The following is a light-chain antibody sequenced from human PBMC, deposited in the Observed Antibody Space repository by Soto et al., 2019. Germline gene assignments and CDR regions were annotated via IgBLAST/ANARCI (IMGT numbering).Light chain of an antibody. J-gene: IGKJ3*01. CDR1: QSVRSSY. Sequence: EIVLTQSPATLSLSPGERATLSCGASQSVRSSYVAWFQQKPGLAPRLLIYDASSRATGIPDRFRGSGSGTDFTLTISGLEPEDFAVYYCQQYGSSPFTFGPGTKVEVK. CDR3: QQYGSSPFT. V-gene: IGKV3D-20*01. CDR2: DAS.